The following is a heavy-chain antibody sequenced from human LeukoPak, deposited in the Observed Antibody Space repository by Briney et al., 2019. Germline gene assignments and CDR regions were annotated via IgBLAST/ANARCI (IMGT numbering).Heavy chain of an antibody. V-gene: IGHV3-7*04. J-gene: IGHJ4*02. CDR1: GFTFSSYA. D-gene: IGHD1-26*01. CDR3: ARVYSGVYFDY. Sequence: PGGSLRLSCAASGFTFSSYAMSWVRQAPGKGLEWVANIKRDGTEKYYVDSVKGRFTISRDNAQNSLYLQMNSLRVEDTAVYYCARVYSGVYFDYWGQGTLVTVSS. CDR2: IKRDGTEK.